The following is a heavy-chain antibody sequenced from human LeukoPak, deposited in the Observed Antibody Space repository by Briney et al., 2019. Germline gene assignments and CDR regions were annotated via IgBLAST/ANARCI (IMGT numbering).Heavy chain of an antibody. Sequence: GGSLRLSCAASGFTFSSYAMSRVRQAPGKGLEWVSAISGSGGSTYYADSVKGRFTISRDNSKNTLYLQMNSLRAEDTAVYYCAISYSRSWWWGDYWGQGTLVTVSS. CDR3: AISYSRSWWWGDY. V-gene: IGHV3-23*01. J-gene: IGHJ4*02. CDR1: GFTFSSYA. CDR2: ISGSGGST. D-gene: IGHD6-13*01.